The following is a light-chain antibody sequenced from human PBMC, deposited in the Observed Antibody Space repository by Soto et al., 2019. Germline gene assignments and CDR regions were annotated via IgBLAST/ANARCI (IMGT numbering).Light chain of an antibody. V-gene: IGKV3-20*01. CDR3: QQYGAPPLT. CDR1: QNIYINS. CDR2: GGS. J-gene: IGKJ3*01. Sequence: EIVLTQSPDTLSLSPGERATLSCRASQNIYINSLAWYQQRPGQAHRLLIYGGSTRATAVPDRFSGSGSGTDFALTISRLEPEDFAVYYCQQYGAPPLTFGPGTKVD.